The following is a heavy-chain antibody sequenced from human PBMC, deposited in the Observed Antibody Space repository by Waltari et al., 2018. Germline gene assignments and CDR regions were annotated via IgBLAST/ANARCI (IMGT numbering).Heavy chain of an antibody. D-gene: IGHD3-16*01. CDR3: ARRSWFEGIFDY. Sequence: QVQLQDSGPGLVKPSETLSLTCSVSGYSISSGYYWGWIRQPPGKGLEWIGSIYHSGSTYYNPSLKSRVTISVEKSKNQFSLKLSSVTAADTAVYYCARRSWFEGIFDYWGQGTLVTVSS. CDR2: IYHSGST. CDR1: GYSISSGYY. V-gene: IGHV4-38-2*01. J-gene: IGHJ4*02.